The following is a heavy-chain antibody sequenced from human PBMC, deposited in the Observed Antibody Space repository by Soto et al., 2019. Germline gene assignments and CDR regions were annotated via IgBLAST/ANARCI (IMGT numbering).Heavy chain of an antibody. CDR3: ANGGAGLSDFDY. D-gene: IGHD1-26*01. J-gene: IGHJ4*02. V-gene: IGHV3-23*01. Sequence: EVQLLESGGGLVQPGGSLRLSCAASGFTFGSYAMSWFRQAPGRGLEWVSSLSGTGGSTYYADSVKGRFAISRDNSNNTLYLQMNSLRAEDTAVYYCANGGAGLSDFDYWGQGTLVTVSS. CDR2: LSGTGGST. CDR1: GFTFGSYA.